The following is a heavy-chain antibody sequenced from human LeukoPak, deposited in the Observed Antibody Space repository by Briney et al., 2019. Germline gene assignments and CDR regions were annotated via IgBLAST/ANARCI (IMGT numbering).Heavy chain of an antibody. Sequence: ASVKVSCKASGYTFTSYAISWVRQAPGQGLEWMGRIIPILGIANYAQKFQGRVTITADKSTSTAYMELSSLRSEDTAVYYCARAGGYYDSSGYFDYWGQGTLVTVSS. CDR2: IIPILGIA. V-gene: IGHV1-69*04. CDR3: ARAGGYYDSSGYFDY. D-gene: IGHD3-22*01. J-gene: IGHJ4*02. CDR1: GYTFTSYA.